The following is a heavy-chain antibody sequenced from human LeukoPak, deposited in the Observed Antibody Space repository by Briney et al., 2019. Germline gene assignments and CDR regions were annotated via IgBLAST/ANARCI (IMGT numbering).Heavy chain of an antibody. CDR2: IYYSGNT. Sequence: SETLSLICTVSGGSVSSGSYYWSWIRQPPGKGLEWIGYIYYSGNTNYNPSLKSRVTISVDTSKNQISLKLSSVTAADTAVYYCAREGLATMIRGVIPYWGQGTLVTVSS. CDR3: AREGLATMIRGVIPY. CDR1: GGSVSSGSYY. J-gene: IGHJ4*02. D-gene: IGHD3-10*01. V-gene: IGHV4-61*01.